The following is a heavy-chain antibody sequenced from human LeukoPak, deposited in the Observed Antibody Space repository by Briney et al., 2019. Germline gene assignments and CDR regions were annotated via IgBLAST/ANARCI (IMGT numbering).Heavy chain of an antibody. Sequence: GSLRLSCAASGFTFSSYWMHWVRQAPGKGLVWVSRIDSDGSSTSYADSVKGRFTISRDNAKNTLYLQMNSLRAEDTAVYYCARDRVVVPAAFIEYYYYYGMDVWGQGTTVTVSS. CDR2: IDSDGSST. CDR1: GFTFSSYW. D-gene: IGHD2-2*01. CDR3: ARDRVVVPAAFIEYYYYYGMDV. V-gene: IGHV3-74*01. J-gene: IGHJ6*02.